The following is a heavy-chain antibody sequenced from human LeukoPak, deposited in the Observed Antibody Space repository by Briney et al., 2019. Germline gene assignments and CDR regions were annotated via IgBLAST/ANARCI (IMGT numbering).Heavy chain of an antibody. CDR3: ARRSGPVDY. CDR1: GGSISSSGYY. CDR2: IHYSGST. Sequence: SETLSLTCTVSGGSISSSGYYWGWIRQPPGKGLEGIGSIHYSGSTYHNPSLKSRVTISVDTPKNQFSLKLSSVTVADTAVYYCARRSGPVDYWGQGTLVTVSS. V-gene: IGHV4-39*01. J-gene: IGHJ4*02.